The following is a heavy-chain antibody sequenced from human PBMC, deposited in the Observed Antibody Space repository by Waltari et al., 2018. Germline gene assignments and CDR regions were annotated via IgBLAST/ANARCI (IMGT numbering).Heavy chain of an antibody. CDR1: GYTFTSFA. CDR3: AREVLRLLGYPDY. CDR2: INAGNGNT. Sequence: QVQMVQSGAEVKKPGASVKVSCKASGYTFTSFARHWVHTAPGQRLEWLGWINAGNGNTKYSQKFQGRVTITRDTSASTAYMELSSLRSEDTAVYYCAREVLRLLGYPDYWGQGTLVTVSS. V-gene: IGHV1-3*01. J-gene: IGHJ4*02. D-gene: IGHD5-12*01.